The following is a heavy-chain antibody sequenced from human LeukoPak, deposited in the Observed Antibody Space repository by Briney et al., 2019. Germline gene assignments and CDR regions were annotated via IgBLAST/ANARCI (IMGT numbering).Heavy chain of an antibody. Sequence: PGGSLRLSCATSGLTFQNTWMHWIRQAPGEGLVWVSCILNDGVTTTYADSVKGRFTISRDNAKKTLYLQVNSLRADDTGVYYCAADGEYAFLVWGQGTMVTVSS. V-gene: IGHV3-74*01. J-gene: IGHJ3*01. CDR1: GLTFQNTW. D-gene: IGHD2/OR15-2a*01. CDR3: AADGEYAFLV. CDR2: ILNDGVTT.